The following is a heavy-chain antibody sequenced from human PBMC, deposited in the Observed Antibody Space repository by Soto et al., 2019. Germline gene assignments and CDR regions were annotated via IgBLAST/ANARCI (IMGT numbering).Heavy chain of an antibody. J-gene: IGHJ4*02. D-gene: IGHD3-16*02. Sequence: SETLSLTCAVYGGSFSGYYWTWIRQSPGKGLEWIGQINHSGSTNYNPSLKSRVTISVDTSKNQFSLKLSSVTAADTAVYYCARVRDDYVWGSYRLYYFDYWGQGTLVTVSS. CDR1: GGSFSGYY. V-gene: IGHV4-34*01. CDR2: INHSGST. CDR3: ARVRDDYVWGSYRLYYFDY.